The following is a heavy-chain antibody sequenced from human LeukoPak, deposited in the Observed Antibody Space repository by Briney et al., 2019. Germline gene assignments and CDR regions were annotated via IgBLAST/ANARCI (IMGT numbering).Heavy chain of an antibody. CDR2: ISSSSSYI. CDR1: GVIFSSYS. Sequence: GGSLRLSCAAPGVIFSSYSMNWVRQAPGKGLEWVSSISSSSSYIDYADSVKGRFTISRDNAKNSLYLQMNSLRAEDTAVYYCAREYGGFDYWGQGTLVTVSS. CDR3: AREYGGFDY. J-gene: IGHJ4*02. D-gene: IGHD4-23*01. V-gene: IGHV3-21*01.